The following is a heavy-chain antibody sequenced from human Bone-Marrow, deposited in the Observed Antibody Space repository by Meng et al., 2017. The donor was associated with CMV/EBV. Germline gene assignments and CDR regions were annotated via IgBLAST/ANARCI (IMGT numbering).Heavy chain of an antibody. D-gene: IGHD2-15*01. CDR2: IRYDGSNK. CDR1: GFTFSSYG. Sequence: GESLKISCAASGFTFSSYGMHWVRQAPGKGLEWVTFIRYDGSNKYYADSVKGRFTISRDNSKNTLYLQMNSLRAEDTAVYYCAKDRGRSLSKLLRNYYGMDVWGQGPTVTVYS. J-gene: IGHJ6*02. V-gene: IGHV3-30*02. CDR3: AKDRGRSLSKLLRNYYGMDV.